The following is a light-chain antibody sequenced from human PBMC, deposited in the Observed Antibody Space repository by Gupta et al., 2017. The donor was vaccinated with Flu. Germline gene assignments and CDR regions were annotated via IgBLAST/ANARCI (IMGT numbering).Light chain of an antibody. CDR2: DNN. J-gene: IGLJ2*01. Sequence: QSVLTQPPSVSAATGQKVTISCAGSSSNIGNNYVSWYQQLPGTAPKLLIYDNNKRPSGIPDRFSGSKSGTSATLGSTGLQTGDEADYYCGTWDSSLSAVVFGGGTKLTVL. CDR3: GTWDSSLSAVV. CDR1: SSNIGNNY. V-gene: IGLV1-51*01.